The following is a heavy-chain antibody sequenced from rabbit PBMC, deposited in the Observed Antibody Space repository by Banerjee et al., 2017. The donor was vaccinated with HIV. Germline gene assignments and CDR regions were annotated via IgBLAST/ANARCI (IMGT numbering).Heavy chain of an antibody. CDR3: AGGSYYTGLNL. V-gene: IGHV1S45*01. CDR1: GFSFSSSYW. J-gene: IGHJ4*01. D-gene: IGHD8-1*01. CDR2: IYAGGSGST. Sequence: QEQLEESGGDLVKPEGSLTLTCTASGFSFSSSYWICWVRQAPGKGLEWIGTIYAGGSGSTEYASWAKGRFTISKTSSTTVTLRMTSLTAADTATYFCAGGSYYTGLNLWGPGTLVTVS.